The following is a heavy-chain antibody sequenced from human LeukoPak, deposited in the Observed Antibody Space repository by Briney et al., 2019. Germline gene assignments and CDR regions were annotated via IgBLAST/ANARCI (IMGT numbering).Heavy chain of an antibody. V-gene: IGHV4-39*01. CDR3: ARHSVYSSGWYVTLDAFDI. CDR2: IYYSGST. J-gene: IGHJ3*02. Sequence: PSETLSLTCTVSGGSISSSSYYWGWIRQPPGKGLEWIGSIYYSGSTYYNPSLKSRVTISVDTSKNQFSLKLSSVTAADTDVYYCARHSVYSSGWYVTLDAFDIWGQGTMVTVSS. D-gene: IGHD6-19*01. CDR1: GGSISSSSYY.